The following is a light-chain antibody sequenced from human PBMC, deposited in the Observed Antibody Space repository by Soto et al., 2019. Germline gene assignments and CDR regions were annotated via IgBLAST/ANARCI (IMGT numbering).Light chain of an antibody. CDR3: QQYDNWPPT. CDR1: QSIGSK. V-gene: IGKV3-15*01. CDR2: GAS. Sequence: EILMTQSPATLSVSPGERATLSCRASQSIGSKLAWYQQKPGQAPRLLFYGASNRATGIPARFGAIGSGTEFTLTISSLQSEDFAVSSCQQYDNWPPTFGGGTKVEIK. J-gene: IGKJ4*01.